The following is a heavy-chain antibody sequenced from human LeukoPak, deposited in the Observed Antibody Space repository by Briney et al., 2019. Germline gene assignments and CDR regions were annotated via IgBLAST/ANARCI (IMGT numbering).Heavy chain of an antibody. CDR1: GFTFDGYG. Sequence: GGSLRLSCAASGFTFDGYGMHWVRQAPGKGLEWVSFIRYDGSNTYYADSVKGRFTISRDNSKDTLYLQMDSLKPDDTAMYYCARGRGSYPVDYWGQGTLVTVSS. J-gene: IGHJ4*02. V-gene: IGHV3-30*02. CDR2: IRYDGSNT. CDR3: ARGRGSYPVDY. D-gene: IGHD1-26*01.